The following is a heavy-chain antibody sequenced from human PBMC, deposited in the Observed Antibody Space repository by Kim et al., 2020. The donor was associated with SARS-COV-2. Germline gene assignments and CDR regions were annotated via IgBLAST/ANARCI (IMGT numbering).Heavy chain of an antibody. CDR3: ARGAGSGWYYRAFDI. V-gene: IGHV4-34*01. Sequence: SETLSLTCAVYGGSFSGYYWSWIRQPPGKGLEWIGEINHSGSTNYNPSLKSRVTISVDTSKNQFSLKLSSVTAADTAVYYCARGAGSGWYYRAFDIWGQGTMVTVSS. J-gene: IGHJ3*02. CDR1: GGSFSGYY. CDR2: INHSGST. D-gene: IGHD6-19*01.